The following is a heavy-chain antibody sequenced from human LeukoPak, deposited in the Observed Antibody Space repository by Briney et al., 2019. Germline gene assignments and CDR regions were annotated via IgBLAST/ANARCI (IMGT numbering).Heavy chain of an antibody. CDR1: GFTFSSYA. CDR2: ISVSDGST. CDR3: AKASASNWNYVYFDS. V-gene: IGHV3-23*01. D-gene: IGHD1-7*01. J-gene: IGHJ4*02. Sequence: GGSLRLSCAASGFTFSSYAMSWVRRAPGKGLEWVSAISVSDGSTYYADSVKGRFTISRDNSKNTLYLQINSLRAEDTAVYYCAKASASNWNYVYFDSWGQGTLVTVSS.